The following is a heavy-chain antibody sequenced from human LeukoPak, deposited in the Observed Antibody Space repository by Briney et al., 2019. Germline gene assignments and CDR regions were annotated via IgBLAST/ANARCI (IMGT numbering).Heavy chain of an antibody. Sequence: SVKVSCKVSGYTLTELSMHWVRQAPGQGLEWMGGIIPIFGTANYAQKFQGRVTITADESTSTAYMELSSLRSEDTAVYYCARAPRGRIVGATSRDYYYGMDVWGQGTTVTVSS. D-gene: IGHD1-26*01. CDR2: IIPIFGTA. J-gene: IGHJ6*02. V-gene: IGHV1-69*13. CDR3: ARAPRGRIVGATSRDYYYGMDV. CDR1: GYTLTELS.